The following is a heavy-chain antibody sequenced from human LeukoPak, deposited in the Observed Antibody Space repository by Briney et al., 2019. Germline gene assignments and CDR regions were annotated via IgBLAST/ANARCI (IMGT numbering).Heavy chain of an antibody. J-gene: IGHJ4*02. D-gene: IGHD1-26*01. CDR2: ISGSGGST. CDR1: GFTFDDYG. V-gene: IGHV3-23*01. Sequence: PGGSLRLSCAASGFTFDDYGMSWVRQAPGKGLEWVSAISGSGGSTYYADSVKGRFTISRDNSKNTLYLQMNSLRAEDTAVYYCAKARYSGSPPLNYWGQGTLVTVSS. CDR3: AKARYSGSPPLNY.